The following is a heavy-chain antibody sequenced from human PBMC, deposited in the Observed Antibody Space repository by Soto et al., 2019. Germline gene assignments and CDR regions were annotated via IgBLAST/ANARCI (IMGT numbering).Heavy chain of an antibody. V-gene: IGHV3-7*01. CDR2: IKQDGSER. D-gene: IGHD1-20*01. Sequence: EVQLVESGGGLVQPGGSLRLSCAASGFTLSVYWMNWVRQAPGKGLEWVANIKQDGSERNYVDSVKGRFTISRDNAKNPLYLQMNSLGADDTAVYNCLITTSAFGMCGQGTLVTVSS. J-gene: IGHJ3*02. CDR3: LITTSAFGM. CDR1: GFTLSVYW.